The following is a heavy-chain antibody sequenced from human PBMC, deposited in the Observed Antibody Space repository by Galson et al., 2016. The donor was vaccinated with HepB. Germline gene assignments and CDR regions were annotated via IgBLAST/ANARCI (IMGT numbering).Heavy chain of an antibody. CDR1: GFTFNTYA. CDR3: AKSQFALPDSGWFNAFDL. J-gene: IGHJ3*01. CDR2: ISSSDGRT. V-gene: IGHV3-23*01. Sequence: SLRLSCAASGFTFNTYAMTWVRQAPGKGLEWASSISSSDGRTWYADSVRGRFTISTDNSKTTLYVQMNSLRVDDSAIYYCAKSQFALPDSGWFNAFDLWGQGTMVTVSS. D-gene: IGHD6-19*01.